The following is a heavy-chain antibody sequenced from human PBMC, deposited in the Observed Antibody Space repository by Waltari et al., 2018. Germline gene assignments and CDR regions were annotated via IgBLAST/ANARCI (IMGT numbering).Heavy chain of an antibody. V-gene: IGHV3-33*03. D-gene: IGHD3-10*01. CDR2: IWYDGNNK. J-gene: IGHJ6*02. CDR1: GFPFSRHG. CDR3: AKGSYYDAGGRTYYNGMDV. Sequence: QEQLVESGGGVVQPGRSLRLSCAASGFPFSRHGMHLVRQAPGKRPEWVAVIWYDGNNKYYADSVRGRFTISRDNAKNTLYLQMDSLRADDTAVYYCAKGSYYDAGGRTYYNGMDVWGQGTTVTVSS.